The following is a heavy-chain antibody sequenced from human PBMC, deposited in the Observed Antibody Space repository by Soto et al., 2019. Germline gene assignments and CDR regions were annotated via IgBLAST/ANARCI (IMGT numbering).Heavy chain of an antibody. V-gene: IGHV3-23*01. CDR2: ISGSGGST. CDR1: GFTFSSYA. D-gene: IGHD3-3*01. J-gene: IGHJ5*02. CDR3: AKAYYDFWSGYPPAGRFDP. Sequence: PGGSLRLSCAASGFTFSSYAMSWVRQAPGKGLEWVSAISGSGGSTYYADSVKGRFTISRDNSKNALYLQMNSLRAEDTAVYYCAKAYYDFWSGYPPAGRFDPWGQGTLVTVSS.